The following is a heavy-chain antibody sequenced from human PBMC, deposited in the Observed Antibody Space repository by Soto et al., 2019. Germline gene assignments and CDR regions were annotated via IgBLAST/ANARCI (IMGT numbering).Heavy chain of an antibody. Sequence: QVQLQESGPGLVKPSETLSLTCTVSGGSISSYYWSWIRQPPGKGLEWIGYSYYSGSTNYNPSLKSRVTLAVDTSKSHCPLRLGSVTAADTAVYYCARSHDYGSGSTYNWFDPWGRGTLVTVSS. V-gene: IGHV4-59*08. CDR2: SYYSGST. D-gene: IGHD3-10*01. J-gene: IGHJ5*02. CDR1: GGSISSYY. CDR3: ARSHDYGSGSTYNWFDP.